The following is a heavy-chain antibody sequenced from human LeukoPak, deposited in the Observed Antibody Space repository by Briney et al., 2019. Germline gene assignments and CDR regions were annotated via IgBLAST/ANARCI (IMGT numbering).Heavy chain of an antibody. J-gene: IGHJ6*03. Sequence: ASVKVSCKASGYTFTGYYMHWVRQAPGQGIEWMGWINPNSGGTNYAQKFQGRVTMTRDTSISTAYMELSRLRSDDTAVYYCARRRGYCSGGSCYPHYYMDVWGKGTTVTVSS. CDR2: INPNSGGT. CDR3: ARRRGYCSGGSCYPHYYMDV. D-gene: IGHD2-15*01. CDR1: GYTFTGYY. V-gene: IGHV1-2*02.